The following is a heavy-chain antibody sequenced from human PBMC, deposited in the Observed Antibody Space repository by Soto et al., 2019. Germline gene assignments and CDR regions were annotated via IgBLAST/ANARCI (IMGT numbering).Heavy chain of an antibody. CDR1: GGSVSSGSYY. V-gene: IGHV4-61*01. J-gene: IGHJ4*02. D-gene: IGHD6-6*01. CDR3: ARDPGIAARPYYFDY. CDR2: IYYSGST. Sequence: QVQLQESGPGLVKPSETLSLTCTVSGGSVSSGSYYWSWIRQPPGKGLEWIGYIYYSGSTNYNPSLKSRVTLSVDTSKHQFSLKLSSVTAADTAVYYCARDPGIAARPYYFDYWGQGTLVTVSS.